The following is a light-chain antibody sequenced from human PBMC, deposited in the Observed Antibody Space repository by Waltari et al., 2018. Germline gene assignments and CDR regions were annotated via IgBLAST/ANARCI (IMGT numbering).Light chain of an antibody. CDR1: YGAVSASYF. Sequence: TEVKQESLCSVAPGGTVTISCGLSYGAVSASYFFSWYQQTPGQAPRTLIYNTNTRSSGVPDRCSGSILGNRAALTITGAQADDESDYYCILYMHTVISTWVFGGGTKLTVL. CDR3: ILYMHTVISTWV. V-gene: IGLV8-61*01. CDR2: NTN. J-gene: IGLJ3*02.